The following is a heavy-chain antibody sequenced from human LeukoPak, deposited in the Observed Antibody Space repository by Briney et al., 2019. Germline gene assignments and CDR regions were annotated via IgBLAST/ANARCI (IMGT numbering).Heavy chain of an antibody. CDR3: ARFGVDYDMDV. CDR2: IHYSGRP. D-gene: IGHD3-16*01. Sequence: SESLSLTCTVSGGSISGHYWTWIRQPPGKGLEWIGQIHYSGRPDYNPSLKSRVTISVDTSKNQLSLKVTSVTGADTAVYYCARFGVDYDMDVWGQGTTVTVSS. V-gene: IGHV4-59*11. J-gene: IGHJ6*02. CDR1: GGSISGHY.